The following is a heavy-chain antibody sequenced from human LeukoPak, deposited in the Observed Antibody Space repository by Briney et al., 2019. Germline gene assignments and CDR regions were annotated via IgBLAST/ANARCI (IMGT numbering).Heavy chain of an antibody. D-gene: IGHD3-10*01. V-gene: IGHV3-7*01. J-gene: IGHJ6*03. CDR2: XXXDGTEK. CDR1: EFSFSTYW. CDR3: ARSPAGDAWPPAYYMDV. Sequence: GGSLRLSCAASEFSFSTYWMSWVRQAPGKGLEXXXXXXXDGTEKYYVGSVKGRFTISRDNAKKSLYLQMNSLRDDDTAVYFCARSPAGDAWPPAYYMDVWGKGTTVTVSS.